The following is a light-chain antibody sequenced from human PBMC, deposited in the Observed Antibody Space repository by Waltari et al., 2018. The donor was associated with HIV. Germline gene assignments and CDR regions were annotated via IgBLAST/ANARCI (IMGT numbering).Light chain of an antibody. V-gene: IGLV1-47*01. CDR3: AARDNSGNGEV. CDR1: FSNIGSNY. CDR2: RRH. Sequence: SLLTQPPSAPGPPAERVTISCYVTFSNIGSNYLYWYQQLPRTAPKVLYRRHKRPSGVPERISGAKSGTSASLAISGVQAEDEADYYCAARDNSGNGEVFGGGTKLTVL. J-gene: IGLJ2*01.